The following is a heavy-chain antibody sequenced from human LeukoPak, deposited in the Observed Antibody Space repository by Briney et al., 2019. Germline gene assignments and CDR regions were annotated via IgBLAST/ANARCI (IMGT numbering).Heavy chain of an antibody. D-gene: IGHD3-10*01. V-gene: IGHV3-23*01. CDR1: GFTFNNYA. Sequence: PGGSLRVSCAASGFTFNNYAMSWVRQAPGKGLEWVSAISGSGGSTYYADSVKGRFTISRDNSKNTLYLQMNSLRAEDTAVYYCAKVRTPRYYGSGSYGYWGQGTLVTVSS. CDR3: AKVRTPRYYGSGSYGY. CDR2: ISGSGGST. J-gene: IGHJ4*02.